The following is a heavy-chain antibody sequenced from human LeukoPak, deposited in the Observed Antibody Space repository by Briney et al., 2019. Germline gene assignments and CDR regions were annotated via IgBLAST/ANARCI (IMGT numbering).Heavy chain of an antibody. V-gene: IGHV3-21*01. CDR2: ISSSSYI. CDR1: GFTFSSYS. Sequence: GGSLRLSCAASGFTFSSYSMNWVRQAPGKGLEWVSSISSSSYIYYADSVKGRFIISRDNAKNSLYLQMNSLRAEDTAVYYCAREVVVTATVAFDIWGQGTMVTVSS. D-gene: IGHD2-21*02. CDR3: AREVVVTATVAFDI. J-gene: IGHJ3*02.